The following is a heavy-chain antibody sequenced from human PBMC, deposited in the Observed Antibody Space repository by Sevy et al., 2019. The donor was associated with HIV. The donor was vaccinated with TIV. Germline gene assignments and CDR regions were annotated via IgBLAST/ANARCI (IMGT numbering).Heavy chain of an antibody. J-gene: IGHJ4*02. CDR2: VYISGST. Sequence: SETLSLTCTVSGGSISSYYWSWIREPAGKGLEWIGRVYISGSTNYNFSLRSRVAMSVDTSKNQFSLNLSSATAADTAAYYCARGLDCTNTQGCFDYWGQGTLVTVSS. D-gene: IGHD2-8*01. CDR3: ARGLDCTNTQGCFDY. V-gene: IGHV4-4*07. CDR1: GGSISSYY.